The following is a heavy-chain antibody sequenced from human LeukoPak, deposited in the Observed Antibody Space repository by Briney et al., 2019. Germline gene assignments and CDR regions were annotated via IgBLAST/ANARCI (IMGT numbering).Heavy chain of an antibody. J-gene: IGHJ3*02. CDR1: GYTFTSYG. D-gene: IGHD4-11*01. CDR3: ARHMTTSDAFDI. V-gene: IGHV1-18*01. Sequence: ASVKVSCKASGYTFTSYGISWVRQAPGQGLEWMGWISTYIGNTNYAQNLQGRVTMTTDTSTRTAYMELRSLRSDDTAIYYCARHMTTSDAFDIWGQGTMVTVSS. CDR2: ISTYIGNT.